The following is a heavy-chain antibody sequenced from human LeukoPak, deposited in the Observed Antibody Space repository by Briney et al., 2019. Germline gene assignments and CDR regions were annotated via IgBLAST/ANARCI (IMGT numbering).Heavy chain of an antibody. CDR1: GGSISSYY. CDR2: IYYSGTT. Sequence: SETLSLTCTVSGGSISSYYWSWIRQPPGKGLEWIGYIYYSGTTNCNPSLKSRVTISIDTSKNHLSLKLSSVTAADTAVYYCASGSSWYHYFDYWGQGTLVTVSS. V-gene: IGHV4-59*01. D-gene: IGHD6-13*01. CDR3: ASGSSWYHYFDY. J-gene: IGHJ4*02.